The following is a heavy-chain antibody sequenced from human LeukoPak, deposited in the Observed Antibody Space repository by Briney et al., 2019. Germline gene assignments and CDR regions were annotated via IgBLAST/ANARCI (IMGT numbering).Heavy chain of an antibody. V-gene: IGHV1-2*04. D-gene: IGHD6-19*01. Sequence: ASVKVSCKASGYTFTGYYMHWVRQAPGQGLEWMGWINPNSGGTNYAQKSQGWVTMTRDTSISTAYMELSRLRSDDTAVYYCARDLGVGYSSGWYGNNWFDPWGQGTLVTVSS. CDR3: ARDLGVGYSSGWYGNNWFDP. CDR2: INPNSGGT. CDR1: GYTFTGYY. J-gene: IGHJ5*02.